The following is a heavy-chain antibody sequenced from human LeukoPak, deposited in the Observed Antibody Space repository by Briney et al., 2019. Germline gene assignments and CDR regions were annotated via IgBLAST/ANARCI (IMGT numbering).Heavy chain of an antibody. D-gene: IGHD6-6*01. CDR2: IIPIFGTA. V-gene: IGHV1-69*13. Sequence: ASVKVSCKASGGTFSSYAISWVRQAPGQGLEWMGGIIPIFGTANYAQKFQGRVTITADESTSTAYMELSSLRSEDTAVYYCANPRHSSSSLDYWGQGTLVTVSS. CDR1: GGTFSSYA. J-gene: IGHJ4*02. CDR3: ANPRHSSSSLDY.